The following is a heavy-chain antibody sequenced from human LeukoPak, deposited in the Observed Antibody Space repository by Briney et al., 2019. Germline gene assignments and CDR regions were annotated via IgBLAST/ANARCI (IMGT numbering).Heavy chain of an antibody. Sequence: GASVKVSCKASGGTFSSYAISWVRQAPGRGLEWMGGIIPIFGTANYAQKFQGRVTITADESTSTAYMELSSLRSEDTAVYYCNYYYGSGSYFQYYFDYWGQGTLVTVSS. D-gene: IGHD3-10*01. V-gene: IGHV1-69*13. J-gene: IGHJ4*02. CDR1: GGTFSSYA. CDR3: NYYYGSGSYFQYYFDY. CDR2: IIPIFGTA.